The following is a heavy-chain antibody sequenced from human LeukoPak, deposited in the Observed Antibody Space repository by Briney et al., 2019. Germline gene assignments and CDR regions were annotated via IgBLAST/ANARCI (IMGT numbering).Heavy chain of an antibody. CDR3: AREPIAAAGTDWFDP. CDR2: ISSSSSYI. J-gene: IGHJ5*02. Sequence: PGGSLRLSCAASGFTFSSYSMYWVRQAPGKGLEWVSSISSSSSYIYYADSVKGRFTISRDNAKNSLYLQMNSLRAEDTAVYYCAREPIAAAGTDWFDPWGQGTLVTVSS. CDR1: GFTFSSYS. V-gene: IGHV3-21*01. D-gene: IGHD6-13*01.